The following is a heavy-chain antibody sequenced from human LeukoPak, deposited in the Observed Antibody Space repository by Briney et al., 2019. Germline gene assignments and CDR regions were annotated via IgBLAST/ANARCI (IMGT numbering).Heavy chain of an antibody. CDR1: EYIFTTYW. D-gene: IGHD1-1*01. CDR3: ARCGTIGTGGDY. Sequence: GESLKISCKGSEYIFTTYWIDWVRQMPGKGLERMGSIYPGDSDTRYSPSFQGQVTISADKSISTAYLQWSSLKASDSAMYYCARCGTIGTGGDYWGQGTLVTVPS. J-gene: IGHJ4*02. V-gene: IGHV5-51*01. CDR2: IYPGDSDT.